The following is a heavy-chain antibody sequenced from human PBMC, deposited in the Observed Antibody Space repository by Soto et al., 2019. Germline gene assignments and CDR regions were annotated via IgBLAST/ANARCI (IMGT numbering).Heavy chain of an antibody. CDR2: INTDGGSS. J-gene: IGHJ3*02. Sequence: EVQLVESGGDLVQPGGSLRLSCAASGFTLSGHWMHWVRQVPGKGLEWVPRINTDGGSSAYADSVKGRFTISRDNAKNTLYLQMNGLRAEDTAVYYCAREAGYCSRTSCYRRAFDTWGQGTTVTVSS. V-gene: IGHV3-74*03. CDR1: GFTLSGHW. D-gene: IGHD2-2*01. CDR3: AREAGYCSRTSCYRRAFDT.